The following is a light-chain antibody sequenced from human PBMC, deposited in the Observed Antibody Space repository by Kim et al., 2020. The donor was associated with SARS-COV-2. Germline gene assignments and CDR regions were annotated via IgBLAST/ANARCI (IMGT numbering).Light chain of an antibody. V-gene: IGLV3-19*01. J-gene: IGLJ3*02. Sequence: SSELTQDPAVSVALGQTVKITCQGDSLRSYYASWYQQKPGQAPILVMYGSTNRPSGIPGRFSGSASGDTASLTITGAQAEDEADYYCCCRDRNAGRVFGGGTQLTVL. CDR1: SLRSYY. CDR2: GST. CDR3: CCRDRNAGRV.